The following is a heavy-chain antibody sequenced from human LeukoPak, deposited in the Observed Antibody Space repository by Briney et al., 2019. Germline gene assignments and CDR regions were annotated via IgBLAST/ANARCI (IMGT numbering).Heavy chain of an antibody. CDR3: ATDPGYSSVPRDY. J-gene: IGHJ4*02. V-gene: IGHV3-11*01. Sequence: GGSLRLSCAASGFTFSDYNMRWIRQAPGKGLEWVSSISRSGSTKYYADSVKGRFTISRDNAKNSLYLQMNSLKIEDTGVYYCATDPGYSSVPRDYWGQGTLVTVSS. CDR2: ISRSGSTK. D-gene: IGHD6-19*01. CDR1: GFTFSDYN.